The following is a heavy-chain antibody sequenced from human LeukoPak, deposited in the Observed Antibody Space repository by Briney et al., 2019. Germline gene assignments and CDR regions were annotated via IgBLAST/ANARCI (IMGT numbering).Heavy chain of an antibody. CDR3: ARGAGLRYLGFDAFDI. Sequence: ASVKVSCKASGYTFTSYYIHWVRQAPGEGLEWMGIINPSGGSTSYAQKFQGRVTMTRDMSTSTVYMELSSLRSKDTAVYYCARGAGLRYLGFDAFDIWGQGTMVTVSS. J-gene: IGHJ3*02. V-gene: IGHV1-46*01. CDR1: GYTFTSYY. CDR2: INPSGGST. D-gene: IGHD3-9*01.